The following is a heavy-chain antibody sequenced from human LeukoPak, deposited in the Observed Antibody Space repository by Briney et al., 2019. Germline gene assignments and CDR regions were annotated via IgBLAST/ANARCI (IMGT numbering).Heavy chain of an antibody. V-gene: IGHV3-23*01. Sequence: GGSLRLSCAASGFTFSSYAMSWVRQAPGKGLEWVSCISPSGDRTSNADSVEGRFTISRDNTRNTLYLQMNSLRDEDTGVYYCAIMHGYYDGSGFWVQWGQGTLVTVSS. CDR3: AIMHGYYDGSGFWVQ. CDR2: ISPSGDRT. J-gene: IGHJ4*02. D-gene: IGHD3-22*01. CDR1: GFTFSSYA.